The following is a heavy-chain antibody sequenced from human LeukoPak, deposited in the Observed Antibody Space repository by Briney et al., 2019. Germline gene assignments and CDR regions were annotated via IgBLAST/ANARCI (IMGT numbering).Heavy chain of an antibody. CDR1: GGSIRSYY. Sequence: SETLSLTCTVSGGSIRSYYWSWIRQPPGKGLEWIGYIYYSGNTKYNPSLKSRVTISVDTSKNQFSLKLSSVTAADTAVYYCARGGASGSYDWFDPWGQGTLVTVSS. D-gene: IGHD1-26*01. CDR2: IYYSGNT. J-gene: IGHJ5*02. V-gene: IGHV4-59*12. CDR3: ARGGASGSYDWFDP.